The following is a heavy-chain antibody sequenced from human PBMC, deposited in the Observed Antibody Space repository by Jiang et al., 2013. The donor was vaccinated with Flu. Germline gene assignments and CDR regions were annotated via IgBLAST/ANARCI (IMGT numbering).Heavy chain of an antibody. CDR1: GFTFSSYA. CDR2: ISYDGSNK. Sequence: RSLRLSCAASGFTFSSYAMHWVRQAPGKGLEWVAVISYDGSNKYYADSVKGRFTISRDNSKNTLYLQMNSLRAEDTAVYYCARTYSSGWYGVYYYYGMDVWGQGTTVTVSS. V-gene: IGHV3-30-3*01. J-gene: IGHJ6*02. CDR3: ARTYSSGWYGVYYYYGMDV. D-gene: IGHD6-19*01.